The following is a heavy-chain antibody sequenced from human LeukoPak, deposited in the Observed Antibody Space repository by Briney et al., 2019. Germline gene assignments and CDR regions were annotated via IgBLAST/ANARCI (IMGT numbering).Heavy chain of an antibody. Sequence: GASVKVSCKASGYTFTGYYMHWVRQAPGQGLEWMGWINPNSGGTNYAQKFQGRVTMTRDTSISTAYMELSRLRSDDTAVYYCARASVGYVWGSYQGSQADAFDIWGQGTMVTVSS. CDR3: ARASVGYVWGSYQGSQADAFDI. D-gene: IGHD3-16*02. V-gene: IGHV1-2*02. CDR1: GYTFTGYY. CDR2: INPNSGGT. J-gene: IGHJ3*02.